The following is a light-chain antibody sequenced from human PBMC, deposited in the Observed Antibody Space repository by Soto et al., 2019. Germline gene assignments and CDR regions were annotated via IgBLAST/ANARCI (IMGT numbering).Light chain of an antibody. J-gene: IGKJ1*01. CDR1: QSITNY. V-gene: IGKV3-20*01. Sequence: EIVLTQSPATLSLSPGERATLSCRASQSITNYVGWYQQKPGQAPRLLIYGASRRAPGIPDRFSGSGSGTDFTLTISRLEPEDFAVYYCQQYSSSLETFGQGTKVDIK. CDR2: GAS. CDR3: QQYSSSLET.